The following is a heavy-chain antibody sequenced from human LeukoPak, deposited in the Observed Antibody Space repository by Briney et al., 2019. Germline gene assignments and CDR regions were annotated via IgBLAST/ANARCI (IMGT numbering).Heavy chain of an antibody. V-gene: IGHV3-64D*06. CDR1: EFTFGTYA. J-gene: IGHJ4*02. D-gene: IGHD6-13*01. Sequence: GGSLRLSCSASEFTFGTYAMLWVRQAPGKGLEYVSAISSNGRDTYYAASVRGRFSVSRVNSNNTLYLQMSSLRPEDTAMYYCARLAAAGHSDYWGQGSLVAVSS. CDR3: ARLAAAGHSDY. CDR2: ISSNGRDT.